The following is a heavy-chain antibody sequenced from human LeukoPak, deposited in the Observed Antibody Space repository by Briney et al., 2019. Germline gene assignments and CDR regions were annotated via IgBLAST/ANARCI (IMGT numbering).Heavy chain of an antibody. Sequence: GGSLRLSCAASGFTFSSYGMNWVRQAPGKGLEWVSSISSSSSYIYYADSVKGRFTISRDNAKNSLYLQMNSLRVEDTAVYYCARDSSSWYAHDYWGQGTLVTVSS. CDR3: ARDSSSWYAHDY. CDR1: GFTFSSYG. D-gene: IGHD6-13*01. V-gene: IGHV3-21*01. CDR2: ISSSSSYI. J-gene: IGHJ4*02.